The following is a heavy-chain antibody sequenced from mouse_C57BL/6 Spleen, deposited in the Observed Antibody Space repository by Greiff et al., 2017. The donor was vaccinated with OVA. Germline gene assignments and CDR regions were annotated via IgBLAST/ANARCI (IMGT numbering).Heavy chain of an antibody. J-gene: IGHJ4*01. Sequence: EVMLVESGEGLVKPGGSLKLSCAASGFTFSSYAMSWVRQTPEKRLEWVAYISSGGDYIYYADTVKGRFTISRDNARNTLYLQMSSLKSEDTAMYYCTRDPTTVVAARAMDYWGQGTSVTVSS. CDR2: ISSGGDYI. CDR1: GFTFSSYA. V-gene: IGHV5-9-1*02. CDR3: TRDPTTVVAARAMDY. D-gene: IGHD1-1*01.